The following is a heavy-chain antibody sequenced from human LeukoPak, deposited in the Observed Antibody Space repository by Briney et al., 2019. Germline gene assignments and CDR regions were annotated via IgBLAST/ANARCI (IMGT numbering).Heavy chain of an antibody. CDR2: IYPGDSDI. J-gene: IGHJ4*02. V-gene: IGHV5-51*01. CDR1: GSSFTTYR. CDR3: ASPRGFRYGSLDY. D-gene: IGHD1-26*01. Sequence: GESLKISCKGSGSSFTTYRIVWVRQLPGKGLEWMGIIYPGDSDIRYSPSFQGQVTISADRSISTAYLQWNSLKASDSAIYYCASPRGFRYGSLDYWGQGTLVTVSS.